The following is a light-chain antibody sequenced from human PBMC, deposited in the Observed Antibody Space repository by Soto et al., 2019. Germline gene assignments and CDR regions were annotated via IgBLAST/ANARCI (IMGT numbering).Light chain of an antibody. CDR2: DAS. CDR3: QLAGT. J-gene: IGKJ3*01. Sequence: DIQMTQSPSTLSASVGDRVTITCRASQSIGTWLAWYQQKPGKAPKLLIYDASSLESGVPSRFSGSGSGTDFTLSISRLEPEDFAVYFCQLAGTFGPGAKVEVK. V-gene: IGKV1-5*01. CDR1: QSIGTW.